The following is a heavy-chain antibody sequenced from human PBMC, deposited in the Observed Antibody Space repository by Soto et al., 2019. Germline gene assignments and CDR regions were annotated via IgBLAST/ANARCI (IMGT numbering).Heavy chain of an antibody. J-gene: IGHJ6*02. CDR2: INPSGGST. D-gene: IGHD2-21*02. CDR3: ARGVGVTIDYYYYGMDV. V-gene: IGHV1-46*01. CDR1: GYNFTSHY. Sequence: SVKVSCKASGYNFTSHYMHWVRQDPGQGLEWMGIINPSGGSTSYAQKFQGRVTMTRDTSTSTVYMELSSLRSEDTAVYYCARGVGVTIDYYYYGMDVWGQGTTVTVSS.